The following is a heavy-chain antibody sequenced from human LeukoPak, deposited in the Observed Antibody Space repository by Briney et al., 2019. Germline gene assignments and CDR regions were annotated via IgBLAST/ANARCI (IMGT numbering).Heavy chain of an antibody. CDR1: GFTFSSYA. V-gene: IGHV3-23*01. CDR2: ISGSGGTT. CDR3: AKRVGGVNNFDY. D-gene: IGHD3-16*01. Sequence: GGSLRLSCAASGFTFSSYAMTWVRQAPGKGLEWVSVISGSGGTTYYADSVKGRFTISRDNSKNMLYLQMNSLRAEDTAVYYCAKRVGGVNNFDYWGQGTLVTVSS. J-gene: IGHJ4*02.